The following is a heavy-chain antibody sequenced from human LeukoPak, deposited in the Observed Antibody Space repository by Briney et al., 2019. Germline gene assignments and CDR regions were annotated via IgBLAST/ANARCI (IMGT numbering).Heavy chain of an antibody. Sequence: SETLSLTCAVYGGSFSGYYWSWIRQPPGKGLEWIGEINHSGSTNYNPSLKSRVTISVDTSKNQFSLKLSSVTAADTAVYYCARTGYYYDSSGYDNWFDPWGQGTLVTVSS. CDR2: INHSGST. J-gene: IGHJ5*02. CDR3: ARTGYYYDSSGYDNWFDP. D-gene: IGHD3-22*01. CDR1: GGSFSGYY. V-gene: IGHV4-34*01.